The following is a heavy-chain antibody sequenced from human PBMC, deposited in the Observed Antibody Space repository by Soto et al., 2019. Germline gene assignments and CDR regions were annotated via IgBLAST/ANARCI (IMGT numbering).Heavy chain of an antibody. CDR1: GYFFRSYW. CDR2: ISNDGSST. V-gene: IGHV3-74*01. D-gene: IGHD3-3*01. J-gene: IGHJ2*01. Sequence: EVQLVESGGGLVQPGGSLRLSCEASGYFFRSYWMHWVRQAPGKGLVWVSRISNDGSSTYADSVNGRFAISRDDAKNTAQRQMNSLRAEDTAVYYCARGVQGSRYFELWGRGTLVTVSS. CDR3: ARGVQGSRYFEL.